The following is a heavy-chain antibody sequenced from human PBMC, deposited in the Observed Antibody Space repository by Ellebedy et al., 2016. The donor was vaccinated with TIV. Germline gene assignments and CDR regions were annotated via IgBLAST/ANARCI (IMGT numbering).Heavy chain of an antibody. Sequence: AASVKVSCKASGYTFTGYYMHWVRQAPGQGLEWMGWINPNSGGTNYAQKFQGWVTMTRDTSISTAYMELSRLRSDDTAVYYCARRYCSGGSCHYGMDVWGQGTTVTVSS. J-gene: IGHJ6*02. CDR2: INPNSGGT. CDR3: ARRYCSGGSCHYGMDV. V-gene: IGHV1-2*04. D-gene: IGHD2-15*01. CDR1: GYTFTGYY.